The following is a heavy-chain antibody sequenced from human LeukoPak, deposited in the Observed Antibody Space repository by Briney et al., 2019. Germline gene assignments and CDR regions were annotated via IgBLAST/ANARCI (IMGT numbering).Heavy chain of an antibody. D-gene: IGHD3-22*01. Sequence: GASVKVSCKAAGGTFISYAISGVRQEPGEGVEGMGWISAYNGKTNYEKKLQGRVTITTDTYTSRDYMELRSLRSDDTAVYYCARVGDDSSGYYLPSNLDYWGQGTLVTVSS. CDR1: GGTFISYA. J-gene: IGHJ4*02. CDR2: ISAYNGKT. CDR3: ARVGDDSSGYYLPSNLDY. V-gene: IGHV1-18*01.